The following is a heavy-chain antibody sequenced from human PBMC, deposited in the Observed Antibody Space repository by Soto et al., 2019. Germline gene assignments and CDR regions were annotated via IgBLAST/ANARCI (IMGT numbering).Heavy chain of an antibody. D-gene: IGHD2-2*01. V-gene: IGHV4-4*02. Sequence: PSETLSLTCRVSGGSISSNNWWSWVRQPPGKGLEWIGEIFPSGSTNFNPSLESRITISLDKCQNQFSLRLSSVTAADTAVYHCARDAGHCSINRCCSFAYWGQGILVTVSS. CDR1: GGSISSNNW. J-gene: IGHJ4*02. CDR2: IFPSGST. CDR3: ARDAGHCSINRCCSFAY.